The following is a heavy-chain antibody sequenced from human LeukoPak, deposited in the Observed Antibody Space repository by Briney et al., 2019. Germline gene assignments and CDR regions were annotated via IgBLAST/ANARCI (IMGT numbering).Heavy chain of an antibody. CDR1: GYTLTELS. D-gene: IGHD3-22*01. Sequence: ASVTVSCKVSGYTLTELSMHRVRQAPGKGLEWMGGFDPEDGETIYAQKFQGRVTMTEDTSTDTAYMELSSLRSEDTAVYYCATGWLNYYDSSVRFDYWGQGTLVTVSS. CDR3: ATGWLNYYDSSVRFDY. V-gene: IGHV1-24*01. J-gene: IGHJ4*02. CDR2: FDPEDGET.